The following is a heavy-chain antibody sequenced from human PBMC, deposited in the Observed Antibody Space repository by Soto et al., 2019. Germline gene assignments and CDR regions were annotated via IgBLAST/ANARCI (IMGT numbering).Heavy chain of an antibody. CDR2: INPANGDT. V-gene: IGHV1-3*01. Sequence: GASVKVSCKTSGYTFNKYPIHWVRQAPGQGLEWMGWINPANGDTGFSQKFQDRVTITRDTSASTAYMELSSLKSEDTAVYYCAKAGDFYDSGGLDYWGQGTLVTVSS. D-gene: IGHD3-22*01. CDR1: GYTFNKYP. J-gene: IGHJ4*02. CDR3: AKAGDFYDSGGLDY.